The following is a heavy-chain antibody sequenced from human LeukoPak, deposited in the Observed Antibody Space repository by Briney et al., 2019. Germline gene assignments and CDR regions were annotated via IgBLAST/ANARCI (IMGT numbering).Heavy chain of an antibody. V-gene: IGHV3-30*04. CDR3: AKGRSYGDSPFDY. D-gene: IGHD4-17*01. J-gene: IGHJ4*02. Sequence: GGSLRLSCAASGFTFSSYAMHWVRQAPGKGLEWVAVISYDGSNKYYADSVKGRFTISRDNSKNTLYLQMNSLRAEDTAVYYCAKGRSYGDSPFDYWGQGTLVTVSS. CDR1: GFTFSSYA. CDR2: ISYDGSNK.